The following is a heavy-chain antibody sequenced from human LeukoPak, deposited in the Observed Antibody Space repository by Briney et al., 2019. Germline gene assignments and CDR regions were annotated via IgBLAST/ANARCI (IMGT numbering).Heavy chain of an antibody. CDR1: GYTFTNYG. J-gene: IGHJ4*02. D-gene: IGHD3-22*01. CDR2: ISAYNGNT. V-gene: IGHV1-18*01. Sequence: ASVKVSCKASGYTFTNYGISWVRQAPGHGLEWMGWISAYNGNTKNAQKVQGRVTSTTDTSTSTAYMELRRLRSDDTAVYYCARGGTFYYDSSAYYWGQGTLVTVSS. CDR3: ARGGTFYYDSSAYY.